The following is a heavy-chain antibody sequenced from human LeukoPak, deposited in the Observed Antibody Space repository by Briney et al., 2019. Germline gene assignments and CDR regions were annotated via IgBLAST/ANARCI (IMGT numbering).Heavy chain of an antibody. Sequence: GASVKVSCKASGYTFTSYAMHWVRQAPGQRLEWMGWINAGNGNTKYSQKFQGRVTITRDTSASTAYMELSSLRSEDTAVYYCARVGRVMGGSGSYYNPARDWFDPWGQGTLVTVSS. J-gene: IGHJ5*02. D-gene: IGHD3-10*01. CDR2: INAGNGNT. CDR1: GYTFTSYA. CDR3: ARVGRVMGGSGSYYNPARDWFDP. V-gene: IGHV1-3*01.